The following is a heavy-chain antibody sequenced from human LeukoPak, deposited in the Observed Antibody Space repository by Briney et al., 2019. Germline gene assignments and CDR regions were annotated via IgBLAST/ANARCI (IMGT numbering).Heavy chain of an antibody. CDR3: ARVSRIAGENYYYYMDV. CDR1: GGSISSYY. V-gene: IGHV4-59*01. D-gene: IGHD6-13*01. J-gene: IGHJ6*03. Sequence: SETLSLTCTVSGGSISSYYWSWIRQPPGKGLEWIGYIYYSGSTNYNPSLKSRVTISVDTSKNQFSLKLSSVTAADTAVYYCARVSRIAGENYYYYMDVWSKGTTVTVSS. CDR2: IYYSGST.